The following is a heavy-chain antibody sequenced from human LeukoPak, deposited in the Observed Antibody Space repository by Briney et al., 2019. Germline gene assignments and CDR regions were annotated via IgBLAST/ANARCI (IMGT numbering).Heavy chain of an antibody. V-gene: IGHV4-4*07. D-gene: IGHD6-13*01. CDR1: GGSLSSYY. Sequence: PSETLSLTCTVSGGSLSSYYWNWIRQPAGKGLEWIGGIYTSGSTNYNPSLKSRVTMSLDTSKNHIPLKLSTVTAADTAVYYCTRDLGSRPGFWGQGTLVSVSS. J-gene: IGHJ4*02. CDR2: IYTSGST. CDR3: TRDLGSRPGF.